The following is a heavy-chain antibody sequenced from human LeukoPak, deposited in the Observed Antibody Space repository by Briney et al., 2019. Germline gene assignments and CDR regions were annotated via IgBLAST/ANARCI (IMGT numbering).Heavy chain of an antibody. J-gene: IGHJ4*02. D-gene: IGHD6-19*01. CDR3: ARKGDIAVAGLVLDH. CDR1: GYTFTSYY. V-gene: IGHV1-46*01. Sequence: VASVKVSCKASGYTFTSYYLHWVRQAPGQGLEWMGIINPSAGSTSYAQKFQGRVTVTRDTSTSTVYMELSSLRSEDTAVYYCARKGDIAVAGLVLDHWGQGTLVTVSS. CDR2: INPSAGST.